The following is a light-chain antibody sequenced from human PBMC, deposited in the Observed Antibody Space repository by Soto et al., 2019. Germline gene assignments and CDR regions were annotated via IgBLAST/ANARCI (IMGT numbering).Light chain of an antibody. CDR3: SSHGGTNNFVV. Sequence: QSALTQPPSASGSPGQSVTISCTGTSSDVGAYNYASWYQQHPGKAPKVIIYEVTKRPSGVPDRFSGSKSGNTASLTVSGLQAEDEADYYCSSHGGTNNFVVFGGGTKLTVL. CDR1: SSDVGAYNY. J-gene: IGLJ2*01. V-gene: IGLV2-8*01. CDR2: EVT.